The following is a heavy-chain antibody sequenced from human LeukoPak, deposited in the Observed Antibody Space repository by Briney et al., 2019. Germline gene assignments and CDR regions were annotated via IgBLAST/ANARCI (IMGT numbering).Heavy chain of an antibody. CDR3: AREIGDSSGYYEALQWFDP. CDR2: ISYDGSNK. CDR1: GFTFSSYA. V-gene: IGHV3-30-3*01. J-gene: IGHJ5*02. D-gene: IGHD3-22*01. Sequence: PGGSLRLSCAASGFTFSSYAMHWVRQAPGKGLEWVAVISYDGSNKHYADSVKGRFTISRDNSKNTLYLQMNSLRAEDTAVYYCAREIGDSSGYYEALQWFDPWGQGTLVTVSS.